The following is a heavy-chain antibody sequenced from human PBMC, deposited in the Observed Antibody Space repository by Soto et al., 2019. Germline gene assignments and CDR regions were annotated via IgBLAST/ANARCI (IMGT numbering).Heavy chain of an antibody. D-gene: IGHD5-12*01. CDR3: ARGGGWLPSYYFDY. Sequence: SVKVSCKASGGTFSSYAISWVRQAPGQGLEWMGGIIPIFGTANYAQKFQGRVTITADKSTSTAYMELSSLRSEDTAVYYCARGGGWLPSYYFDYWGKGTLVAVSS. CDR2: IIPIFGTA. V-gene: IGHV1-69*06. CDR1: GGTFSSYA. J-gene: IGHJ4*02.